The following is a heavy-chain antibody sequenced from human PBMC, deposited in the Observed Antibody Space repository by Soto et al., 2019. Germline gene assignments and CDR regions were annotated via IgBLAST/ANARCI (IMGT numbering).Heavy chain of an antibody. D-gene: IGHD6-13*01. CDR1: GGSISSYY. Sequence: TSETLSLTCTVSGGSISSYYWSWVRQPPGKGLQWIGYIYYSGSTNYNPSLKSRVTMSVDTSKNQFSLKRSSVTAADTAVYYCARRDISKRGYYSGMDVWGQGTPVTVSS. CDR2: IYYSGST. V-gene: IGHV4-59*01. CDR3: ARRDISKRGYYSGMDV. J-gene: IGHJ6*02.